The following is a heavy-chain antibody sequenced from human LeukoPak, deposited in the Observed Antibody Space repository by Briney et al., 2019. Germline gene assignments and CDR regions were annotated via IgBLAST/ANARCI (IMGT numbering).Heavy chain of an antibody. CDR3: AKTKGSGIXXXHAVVV. J-gene: IGHJ6*02. CDR1: GFTFSTYA. Sequence: QPGGSLRLSCAASGFTFSTYALSWVRQAPGKGLEWISTIXSRGDTAYYADSVTGRFSISRDNSKDTLFLQMNSLRVEDTAKYFCAKTKGSGIXXXHAVVVWGQGTTVTVSS. D-gene: IGHD3-10*01. V-gene: IGHV3-23*01. CDR2: IXSRGDTA.